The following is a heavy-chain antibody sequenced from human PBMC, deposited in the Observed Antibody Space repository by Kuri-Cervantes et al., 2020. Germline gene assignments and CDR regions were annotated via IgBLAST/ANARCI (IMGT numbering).Heavy chain of an antibody. CDR3: ARHSGSYFPHFGY. D-gene: IGHD1-26*01. CDR2: ICPGDSDT. CDR1: GYSFTSYW. V-gene: IGHV5-51*01. Sequence: KVSCKGSGYSFTSYWIGWVRQMPGKGLEWMGIICPGDSDTRYSPSFQGQVTISADKSISTAYLQWSSLKASDTAMYYCARHSGSYFPHFGYWGQGTLVTVSS. J-gene: IGHJ4*02.